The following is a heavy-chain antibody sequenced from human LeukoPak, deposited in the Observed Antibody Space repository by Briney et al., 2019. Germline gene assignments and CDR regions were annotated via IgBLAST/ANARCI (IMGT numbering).Heavy chain of an antibody. CDR3: ARVSYYYDSQFDY. Sequence: GASVKVSCKASGYSFIRYHIHWVRQAPGQGLEWMGIINPSGGSTSYAQKFQGRVTMTRDTSTSTVYMELSSLRSEDTAVYYCARVSYYYDSQFDYWGQGTLVTVSS. V-gene: IGHV1-46*01. CDR2: INPSGGST. CDR1: GYSFIRYH. D-gene: IGHD3-22*01. J-gene: IGHJ4*02.